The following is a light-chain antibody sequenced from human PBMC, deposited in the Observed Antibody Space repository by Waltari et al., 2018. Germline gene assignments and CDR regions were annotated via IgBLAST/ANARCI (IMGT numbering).Light chain of an antibody. CDR1: STTNGAGFD. V-gene: IGLV1-40*01. Sequence: QSVLTQPPSVSGAPGQRVTISCTGSSTTNGAGFDVHWYQQLPGTAPKLLIFGNNNRPSGVPDRFSGSKSGTSASLAITGLQAEDEADYYCQSYDSSLFVVFGGGTKLTVL. CDR3: QSYDSSLFVV. CDR2: GNN. J-gene: IGLJ2*01.